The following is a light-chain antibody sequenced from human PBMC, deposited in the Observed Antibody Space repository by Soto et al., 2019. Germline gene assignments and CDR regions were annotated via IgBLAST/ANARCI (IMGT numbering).Light chain of an antibody. CDR1: QSVSNNY. CDR3: QQYGSTPSYT. J-gene: IGKJ2*01. Sequence: EVVLTQSPGTLSLSPGERATLSCRASQSVSNNYLAWYQQKPGQGPRLLIFGSSDRATGIPDRFSGSGSGTDFTLTISRLWPVYLAVYLYQQYGSTPSYTFGQGTKLEIK. CDR2: GSS. V-gene: IGKV3-20*01.